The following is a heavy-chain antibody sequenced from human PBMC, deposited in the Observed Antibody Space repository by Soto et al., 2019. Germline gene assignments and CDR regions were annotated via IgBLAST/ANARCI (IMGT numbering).Heavy chain of an antibody. J-gene: IGHJ1*01. CDR1: GASISSSGFH. Sequence: QLQLQESGPGLVRPSETLSLTCSVSGASISSSGFHWGWIRQPPGKGLECFGNVFYSGSAYYNPSLKSRVTISLDTSKNQFSLKLTSVTAADTAVYYCATAMGGDSGGYFHHWGQGTLVTVSS. V-gene: IGHV4-39*01. D-gene: IGHD4-17*01. CDR2: VFYSGSA. CDR3: ATAMGGDSGGYFHH.